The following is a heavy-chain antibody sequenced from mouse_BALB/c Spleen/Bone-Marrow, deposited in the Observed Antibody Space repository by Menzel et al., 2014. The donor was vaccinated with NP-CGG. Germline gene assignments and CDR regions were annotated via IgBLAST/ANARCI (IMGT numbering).Heavy chain of an antibody. CDR3: ARLGYYGTMDY. J-gene: IGHJ4*01. V-gene: IGHV4-1*02. CDR1: GFDSSGYW. D-gene: IGHD1-1*01. CDR2: INPDSSTI. Sequence: EVQLVESGGGLVQPGGSLKLSCAASGFDSSGYWMSWVRQAPGGGVEWIGEINPDSSTINYTPSLKDKFIISRDNAKNTLYLQMSKVRSEDTALYYCARLGYYGTMDYWGQGTSVTVSS.